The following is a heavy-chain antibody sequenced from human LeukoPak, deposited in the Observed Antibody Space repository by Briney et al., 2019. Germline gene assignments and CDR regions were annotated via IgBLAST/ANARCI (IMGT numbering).Heavy chain of an antibody. CDR2: IWYDGSQK. Sequence: GGSLRLSCVASGFTFTNYAMHWVRQAPGKGLEWVAVIWYDGSQKYYLDSVKGRFTISRDNSKNTVYLEMNSLRGEDTAVYYCARYGCKGVRCPGDFYHCMDVWGQGTTVTVSS. J-gene: IGHJ6*02. V-gene: IGHV3-33*01. CDR3: ARYGCKGVRCPGDFYHCMDV. D-gene: IGHD2-8*01. CDR1: GFTFTNYA.